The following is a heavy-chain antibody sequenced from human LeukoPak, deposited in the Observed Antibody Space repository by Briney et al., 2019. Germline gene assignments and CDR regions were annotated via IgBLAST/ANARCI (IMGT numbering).Heavy chain of an antibody. Sequence: PGGSLRLSCAASGFTFSSYWMHWVRQAPGKGLVWVSRINSDGSSTSYADSVKGRFTVSRDNAKNTLYLQMNSLRAEDTAVYYCAKGGSYYDDAFDIWGQGTMVTVSS. CDR2: INSDGSST. D-gene: IGHD1-26*01. V-gene: IGHV3-74*01. CDR3: AKGGSYYDDAFDI. CDR1: GFTFSSYW. J-gene: IGHJ3*02.